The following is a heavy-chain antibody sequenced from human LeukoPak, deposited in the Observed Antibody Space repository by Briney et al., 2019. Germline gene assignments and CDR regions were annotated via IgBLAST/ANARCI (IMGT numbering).Heavy chain of an antibody. V-gene: IGHV3-23*01. CDR2: ISGSGGST. CDR1: GFTFSSYA. J-gene: IGHJ4*02. CDR3: ASGLPYYDSSGYIR. Sequence: PGGSLRLSCAASGFTFSSYAMSWVRQAPGKGLEWVSAISGSGGSTYYADSVKGRFTISRDNSKNTLYLQMNSLRAEDTAVYYCASGLPYYDSSGYIRWGQGTLVTVSS. D-gene: IGHD3-22*01.